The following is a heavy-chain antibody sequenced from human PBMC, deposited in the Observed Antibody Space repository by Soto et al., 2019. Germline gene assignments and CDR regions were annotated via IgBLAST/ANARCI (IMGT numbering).Heavy chain of an antibody. CDR3: AKEESGESYSYFDY. CDR2: ISYDGSNK. CDR1: GFTFSSYG. D-gene: IGHD1-26*01. J-gene: IGHJ4*02. Sequence: QVQLVESGGGVVQPGRSLRLSCAASGFTFSSYGMHWVRQAPGKGLEWVAVISYDGSNKYYADSVKGRFTISRDNSKNTLYLQMNSLRAEDTAVYYCAKEESGESYSYFDYWGQGTLVTVSS. V-gene: IGHV3-30*18.